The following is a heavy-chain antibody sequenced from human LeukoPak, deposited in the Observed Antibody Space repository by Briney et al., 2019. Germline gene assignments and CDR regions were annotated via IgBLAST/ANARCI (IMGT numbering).Heavy chain of an antibody. J-gene: IGHJ3*02. V-gene: IGHV4-59*01. D-gene: IGHD2-2*02. CDR1: GGSISGYY. CDR3: ARGLYDAFDI. CDR2: IYYSGST. Sequence: SETLSLTCTVSGGSISGYYWSWIRQPPGKGLEWIGYIYYSGSTNYNPSLKSRVTISVDTSKNQFSLKLSSVTAADTAVYYCARGLYDAFDIWGQGTMVTVSS.